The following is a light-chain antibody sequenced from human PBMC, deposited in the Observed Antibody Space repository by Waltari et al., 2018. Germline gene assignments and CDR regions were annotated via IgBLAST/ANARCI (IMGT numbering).Light chain of an antibody. CDR2: GAS. J-gene: IGKJ1*01. CDR3: QHYVRLPVA. V-gene: IGKV3-20*01. Sequence: EIVLTLSPGTLSLSPGERATLSCRASQSVGRTLAWYQQKPGQAPRLLIYGASNRATGTPDRFSGSGSGTDFSLTISRLDPADFAVYYCQHYVRLPVAFGQGTTVEIK. CDR1: QSVGRT.